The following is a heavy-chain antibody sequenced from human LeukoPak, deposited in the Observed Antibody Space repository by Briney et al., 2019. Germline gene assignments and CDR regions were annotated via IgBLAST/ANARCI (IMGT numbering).Heavy chain of an antibody. D-gene: IGHD5-12*01. J-gene: IGHJ4*02. CDR3: TRDPYSGYDPYYFDY. CDR1: GFTFSSYA. V-gene: IGHV3-30*04. CDR2: ISYDGSNK. Sequence: GRSLRLSCAASGFTFSSYAMHWVRQAPGKGVEWVAVISYDGSNKYYADSVKGRFTISRDNSKNTLYLQMNSLRAEDTAVYYCTRDPYSGYDPYYFDYWGQGTLVTVSS.